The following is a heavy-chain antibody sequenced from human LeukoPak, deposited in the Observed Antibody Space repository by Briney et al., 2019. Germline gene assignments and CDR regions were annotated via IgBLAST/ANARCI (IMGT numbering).Heavy chain of an antibody. CDR1: GFTFSGSA. J-gene: IGHJ3*01. CDR2: IRSKANSYAT. V-gene: IGHV3-73*01. CDR3: AKWRCSSTSCYTGIAVS. D-gene: IGHD2-2*02. Sequence: GGSLRLSCAASGFTFSGSAMHWVRQASGKGLEWVGRIRSKANSYATAYAASVKGRFTISRDNSKNTLYLQMNSLRAEDTAVYYCAKWRCSSTSCYTGIAVSWGQGTMVTVSS.